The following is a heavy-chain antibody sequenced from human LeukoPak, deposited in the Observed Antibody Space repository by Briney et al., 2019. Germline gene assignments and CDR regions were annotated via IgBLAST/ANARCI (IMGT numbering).Heavy chain of an antibody. CDR2: IYYSGST. Sequence: SETLSLTCTVSGGSISSFYWSWIRQPPGKGLEWIGYIYYSGSTNYNPSLKSRVTISVDTSQNQFSLKLSSVTAADTAAYYCARHGTSGTNLNWFDPWGQGTLVTVSS. CDR1: GGSISSFY. CDR3: ARHGTSGTNLNWFDP. V-gene: IGHV4-59*01. J-gene: IGHJ5*02. D-gene: IGHD1-1*01.